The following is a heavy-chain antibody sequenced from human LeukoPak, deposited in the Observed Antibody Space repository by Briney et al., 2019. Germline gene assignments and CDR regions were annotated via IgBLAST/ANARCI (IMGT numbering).Heavy chain of an antibody. Sequence: GGSLRLSCAASRFTFSNYAMSWVRQAPGKGLEWVAVIWYDGSNKYYADSVKGRFTISRDNSKNTLYLQMNSLRAEDTAVYYCARMLGGAYCGGDCYSEHWGQGTLVTVSS. CDR3: ARMLGGAYCGGDCYSEH. CDR1: RFTFSNYA. D-gene: IGHD2-21*02. J-gene: IGHJ1*01. CDR2: IWYDGSNK. V-gene: IGHV3-33*08.